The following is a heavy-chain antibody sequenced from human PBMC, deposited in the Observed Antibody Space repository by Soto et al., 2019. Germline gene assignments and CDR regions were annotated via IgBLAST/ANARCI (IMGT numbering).Heavy chain of an antibody. V-gene: IGHV4-34*01. D-gene: IGHD1-1*01. J-gene: IGHJ4*02. Sequence: PSETLSLTCTVSGGSISGYFWTWIRQPPGKGLEWLAEINHSGITNYNPSVESRVSMSVDTSKNQFSLRLYSVTAADTAVYYCVRGPYNYNSRYFDYWGQRTLVTVSS. CDR1: GGSISGYF. CDR2: INHSGIT. CDR3: VRGPYNYNSRYFDY.